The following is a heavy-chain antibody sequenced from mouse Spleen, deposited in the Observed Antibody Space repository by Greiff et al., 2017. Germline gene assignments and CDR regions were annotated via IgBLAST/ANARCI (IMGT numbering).Heavy chain of an antibody. Sequence: VKLMESGPELVKPGASVKISCKASGYSFTSYYIHWVKQRPGQGLEWIGWIYPGSGNTKYNEKFKGKATLTADTSSSTAYMQLSSLTSEDSAVYYCARKDGYYAMDYWGQGTSVTVSS. CDR2: IYPGSGNT. J-gene: IGHJ4*01. CDR3: ARKDGYYAMDY. CDR1: GYSFTSYY. V-gene: IGHV1-66*01. D-gene: IGHD2-3*01.